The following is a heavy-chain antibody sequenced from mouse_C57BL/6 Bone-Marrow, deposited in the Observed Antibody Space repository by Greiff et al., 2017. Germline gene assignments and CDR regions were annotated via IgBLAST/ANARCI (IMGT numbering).Heavy chain of an antibody. Sequence: EVQVVESGGGLVQPGGSLSLSCAASGFTFTDYYMSWVRQPPGKALEWLGFIRNKANGYTTEYSASVKGRFTISRDNSQSILYLQMNALRAEDSATYYCAPFYYDYSFAYWGQGTLVTVSA. CDR1: GFTFTDYY. CDR3: APFYYDYSFAY. D-gene: IGHD2-4*01. V-gene: IGHV7-3*01. CDR2: IRNKANGYTT. J-gene: IGHJ3*01.